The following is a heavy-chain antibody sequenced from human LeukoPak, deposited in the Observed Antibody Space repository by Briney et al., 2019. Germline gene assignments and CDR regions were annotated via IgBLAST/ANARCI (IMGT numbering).Heavy chain of an antibody. Sequence: ASVKVSCKASGYTFTGYYMHWVRQAPGQGLEWMGIINPSGGSTSYAQKFQGRVTMTRDTSTSTVYMELSSLRSEDTAVYYCARGGRGFGRITMIVVVRNYFDYWGQGTLVTVSS. CDR2: INPSGGST. V-gene: IGHV1-46*01. J-gene: IGHJ4*02. CDR3: ARGGRGFGRITMIVVVRNYFDY. D-gene: IGHD3-22*01. CDR1: GYTFTGYY.